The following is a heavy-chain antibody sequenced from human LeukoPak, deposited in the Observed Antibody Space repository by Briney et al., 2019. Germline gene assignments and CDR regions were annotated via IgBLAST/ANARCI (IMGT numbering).Heavy chain of an antibody. Sequence: GSSVKVSCKASGGTFSSYAISWVRQAPGQGLEWMGRIIPILGIANYAQKFQGRVTITADKSTSTAYMELSRLRSDDTAVYYCARDYSGSWYWFDPWGQGTLVTVSS. CDR1: GGTFSSYA. V-gene: IGHV1-69*04. D-gene: IGHD6-13*01. CDR3: ARDYSGSWYWFDP. J-gene: IGHJ5*02. CDR2: IIPILGIA.